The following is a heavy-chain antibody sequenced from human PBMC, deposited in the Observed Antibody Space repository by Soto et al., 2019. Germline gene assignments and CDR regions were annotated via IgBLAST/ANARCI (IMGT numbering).Heavy chain of an antibody. J-gene: IGHJ3*01. D-gene: IGHD3-16*01. V-gene: IGHV3-23*01. CDR3: AKNRDYDYDAFDV. CDR2: ITGNSAFT. Sequence: GGSLRLSCAGSGFTFNRNAMSWVRQAPGKGLKWVSGITGNSAFTYYADSVKGRFTISRDNSKNTLYLQMNTLRVEDTAVYYCAKNRDYDYDAFDVWGQGTVVTVSS. CDR1: GFTFNRNA.